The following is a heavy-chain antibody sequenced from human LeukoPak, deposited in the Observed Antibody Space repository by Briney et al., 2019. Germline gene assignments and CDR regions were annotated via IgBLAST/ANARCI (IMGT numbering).Heavy chain of an antibody. CDR2: IYYSGST. V-gene: IGHV4-39*02. CDR3: ARENVDTAYYFDY. J-gene: IGHJ4*02. Sequence: SETLSLTCTVSGGSITSSSYYWGWIRQPPGKGLEWIGSIYYSGSTYYNPSLKSRVTISVDTSKNQFSLKLGSVTAADTAVYYCARENVDTAYYFDYWGQGTLVTVSS. D-gene: IGHD5-18*01. CDR1: GGSITSSSYY.